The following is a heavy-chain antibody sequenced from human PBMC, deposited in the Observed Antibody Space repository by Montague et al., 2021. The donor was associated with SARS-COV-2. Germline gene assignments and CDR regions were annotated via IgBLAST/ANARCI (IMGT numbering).Heavy chain of an antibody. V-gene: IGHV4-34*01. Sequence: SETLSLTCAVYGGSFSGYYWSWIRQPPGKGLEWIGEINHSGSTNYNPSLNSRVTISVDTSKNQFSLKLSSVTAADTAVYYCTREGYQVLWWDYYYYGMDVWGQGTTVTASS. CDR3: TREGYQVLWWDYYYYGMDV. D-gene: IGHD2-2*01. CDR1: GGSFSGYY. J-gene: IGHJ6*02. CDR2: INHSGST.